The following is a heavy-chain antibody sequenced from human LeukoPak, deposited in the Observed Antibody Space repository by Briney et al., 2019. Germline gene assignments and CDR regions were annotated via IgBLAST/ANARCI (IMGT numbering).Heavy chain of an antibody. CDR1: GFTFSSYA. J-gene: IGHJ5*02. CDR3: ARSPRYSSSWYWFDP. CDR2: ISYDGSNK. Sequence: GGSLRLSCAASGFTFSSYAMSWVRQAPGKGLEWVAVISYDGSNKYYADSVKGRFTISRDNSKNTLYLQMNSLRAEGTAVYYCARSPRYSSSWYWFDPWGQGTLVTVSS. V-gene: IGHV3-30-3*01. D-gene: IGHD6-13*01.